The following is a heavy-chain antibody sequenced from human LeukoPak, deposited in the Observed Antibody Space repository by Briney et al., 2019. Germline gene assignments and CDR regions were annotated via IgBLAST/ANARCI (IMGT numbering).Heavy chain of an antibody. CDR1: GFTFSSYS. Sequence: PGGSLRLSCAASGFTFSSYSMNWVRQAPGKGLEWVSSISSSSSYIYYADSVKGRFTISRDNAKNSLYLQMNSLRAEDTAVYYCARARSDILTGYDYWGQGTLVTVSS. D-gene: IGHD3-9*01. CDR3: ARARSDILTGYDY. V-gene: IGHV3-21*01. J-gene: IGHJ4*02. CDR2: ISSSSSYI.